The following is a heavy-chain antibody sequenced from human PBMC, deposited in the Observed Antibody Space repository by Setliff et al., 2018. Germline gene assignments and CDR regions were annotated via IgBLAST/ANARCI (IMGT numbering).Heavy chain of an antibody. CDR3: VRVLYDYSFES. D-gene: IGHD4-4*01. CDR1: GASITTSNSY. V-gene: IGHV4-39*01. J-gene: IGHJ4*02. Sequence: LSLTCTVSGASITTSNSYWGWIRQPPGKGLEWIAHIYYSGNTFYNPSLGSRLTISGDTSKNQFSLKLRSLTAADTAVYYCVRVLYDYSFESWGQGTLVTVSS. CDR2: IYYSGNT.